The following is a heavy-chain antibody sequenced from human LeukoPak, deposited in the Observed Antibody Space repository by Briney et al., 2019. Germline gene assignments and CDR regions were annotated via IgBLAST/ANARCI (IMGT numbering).Heavy chain of an antibody. D-gene: IGHD3-22*01. Sequence: PGGSLRLSCAASGFTFSSYSMNWVRQAPGKRLEWVSSISSSSSYIYYADSVKGRFTISGDNAKNSLYLQMNSLRAEDTAVYYCAREYYYDSSGTNFDYWGQGTLVTVSS. J-gene: IGHJ4*02. V-gene: IGHV3-21*01. CDR2: ISSSSSYI. CDR1: GFTFSSYS. CDR3: AREYYYDSSGTNFDY.